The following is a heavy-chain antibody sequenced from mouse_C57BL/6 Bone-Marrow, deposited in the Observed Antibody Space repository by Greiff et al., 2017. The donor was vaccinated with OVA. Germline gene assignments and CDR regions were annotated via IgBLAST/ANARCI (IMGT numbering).Heavy chain of an antibody. CDR2: IYPRSGNT. Sequence: QVQLQQSGAELARPGASVKLSCKASGYTFTSYGISWVKQRTGQGLEWIGAIYPRSGNTYYNEKFKGKATLTADKSSSTAYMQLRSLTSEDSAVYFCARSGSRDDAMDYWGQGTSVTVSS. CDR1: GYTFTSYG. D-gene: IGHD1-1*01. J-gene: IGHJ4*01. CDR3: ARSGSRDDAMDY. V-gene: IGHV1-81*01.